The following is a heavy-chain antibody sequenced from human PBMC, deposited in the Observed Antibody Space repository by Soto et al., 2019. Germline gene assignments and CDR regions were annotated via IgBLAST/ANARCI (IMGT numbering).Heavy chain of an antibody. CDR1: GYTFTSCD. J-gene: IGHJ1*01. D-gene: IGHD3-10*01. V-gene: IGHV1-8*01. CDR3: ARSPRNYYALGSYSYFRH. CDR2: MNPNNGNT. Sequence: QVQLVQSGAEVKKPGASVKVSCKASGYTFTSCDISWVRQATGQGLEWMGWMNPNNGNTDYAPKFQGRVTMTMNTSIGTAYMELSSLRSEDTAVYYCARSPRNYYALGSYSYFRHWGQGTLVTVSS.